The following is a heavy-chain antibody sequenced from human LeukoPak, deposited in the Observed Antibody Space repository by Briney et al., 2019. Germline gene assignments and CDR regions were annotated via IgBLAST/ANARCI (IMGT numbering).Heavy chain of an antibody. CDR3: ARGWGNRGFDY. CDR2: INPSGGRT. V-gene: IGHV1-46*01. CDR1: GYTFTSYY. D-gene: IGHD3-16*01. Sequence: ASVKVSCKASGYTFTSYYMHWVRQAPGRGLEWMGIINPSGGRTSYAQKFQGRVTMNRDTSTSTVYMELSSLRSEDTAVYYCARGWGNRGFDYWGQGTLVTVSS. J-gene: IGHJ4*02.